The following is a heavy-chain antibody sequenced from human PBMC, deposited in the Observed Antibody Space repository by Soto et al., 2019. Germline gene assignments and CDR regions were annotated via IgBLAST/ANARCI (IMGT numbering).Heavy chain of an antibody. J-gene: IGHJ4*02. CDR3: ARGPRGYSGSYYNY. V-gene: IGHV4-34*01. D-gene: IGHD1-26*01. CDR1: GGSFSGYY. CDR2: INHSGST. Sequence: PSETLSLTCAVYGGSFSGYYWSWIRQPPGKGLEWIGEINHSGSTNYNPSLKRRVTISVDTSKNQFSLKLSSVTAADTAVYYCARGPRGYSGSYYNYWGQGTLVTVSS.